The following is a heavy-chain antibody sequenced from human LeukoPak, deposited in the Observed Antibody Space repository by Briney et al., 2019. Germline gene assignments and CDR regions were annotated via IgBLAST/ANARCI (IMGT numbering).Heavy chain of an antibody. D-gene: IGHD7-27*01. CDR1: GGSFSGYY. J-gene: IGHJ4*01. Sequence: PSETLSLTCAVYGGSFSGYYWSWIRQPPGKGLEWIGEINHSGSTNYNPSLKSRVTISVDTSKNQFSLQLNSVTPEDTAVYYCARELTGFVYWGQEPWSPSPQ. CDR3: ARELTGFVY. V-gene: IGHV4-34*01. CDR2: INHSGST.